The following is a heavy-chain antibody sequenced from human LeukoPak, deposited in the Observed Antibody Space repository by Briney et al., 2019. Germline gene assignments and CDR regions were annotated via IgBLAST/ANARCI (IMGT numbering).Heavy chain of an antibody. CDR1: GFTSGDYY. J-gene: IGHJ4*02. D-gene: IGHD1-26*01. V-gene: IGHV3-11*04. Sequence: GGSLRLSCAASGFTSGDYYMSWIGQAPEKGLEWVSYISSTGTIIYYVDSVKGRFTISRDNAKNSLYLQMNSLRAEDTAVYYCASEMTPGALDYWGQGTLVTVSS. CDR3: ASEMTPGALDY. CDR2: ISSTGTII.